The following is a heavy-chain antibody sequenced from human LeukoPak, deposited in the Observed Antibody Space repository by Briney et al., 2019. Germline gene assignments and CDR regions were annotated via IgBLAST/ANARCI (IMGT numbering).Heavy chain of an antibody. D-gene: IGHD5-12*01. J-gene: IGHJ4*02. V-gene: IGHV4-59*01. Sequence: SETLSLTRTVSGGSISSYYWSWIRQPPGKGLEWIGYIYYSGSTNYNPSLKSRVTISVDTSKNQFSLKLSSVTAADTAVYYCARGYGGYSFDYWGQGTLVTVSS. CDR1: GGSISSYY. CDR3: ARGYGGYSFDY. CDR2: IYYSGST.